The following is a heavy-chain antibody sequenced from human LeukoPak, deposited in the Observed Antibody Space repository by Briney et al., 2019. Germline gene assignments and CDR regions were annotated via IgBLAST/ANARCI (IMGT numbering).Heavy chain of an antibody. CDR2: IRYDGSNK. D-gene: IGHD6-6*01. CDR1: GFTFSSYG. V-gene: IGHV3-30*02. CDR3: AKVMEQLGGAFDY. J-gene: IGHJ4*02. Sequence: GGSLRLSCAASGFTFSSYGMHWVRQAPGKGLEWVAFIRYDGSNKYYADSVKGRFTISRDNSKNTLYLQMNSLRAKDTAVYYCAKVMEQLGGAFDYWGQGTLVTVSS.